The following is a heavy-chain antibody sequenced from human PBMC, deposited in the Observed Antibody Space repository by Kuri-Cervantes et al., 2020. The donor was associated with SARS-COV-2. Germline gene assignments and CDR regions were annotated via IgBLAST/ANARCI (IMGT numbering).Heavy chain of an antibody. CDR2: IYYSGST. V-gene: IGHV4-39*01. CDR3: ARQQWLKANWFDP. CDR1: GGSISSSSYY. Sequence: GSLRLSCTVSGGSISSSSYYWGWIRQPPGKGLEWIGSIYYSGSTYYNPSLKSRVTISVDTSKNQLSLKLSSVTAADTAVYYCARQQWLKANWFDPWGQGTLVTVSS. J-gene: IGHJ5*02. D-gene: IGHD6-19*01.